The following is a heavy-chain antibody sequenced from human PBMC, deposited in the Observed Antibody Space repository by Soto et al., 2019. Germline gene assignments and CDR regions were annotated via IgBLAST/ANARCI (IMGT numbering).Heavy chain of an antibody. CDR3: AVAAQPCYFDC. CDR2: MSAYNGNT. CDR1: GYTFTSYG. J-gene: IGHJ4*02. V-gene: IGHV1-18*01. Sequence: QVQLVQSGAEVKKPGASVKVSCKASGYTFTSYGISWVRQAPGQGLEWMGWMSAYNGNTNYAQKLQGRVTMTTDTYTSTAYMELRRLRSDDTAVYYGAVAAQPCYFDCWGQGTLVTLSS. D-gene: IGHD2-15*01.